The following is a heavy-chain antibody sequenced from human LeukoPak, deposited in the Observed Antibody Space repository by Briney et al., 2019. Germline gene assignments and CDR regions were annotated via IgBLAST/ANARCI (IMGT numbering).Heavy chain of an antibody. CDR2: INHGGST. CDR1: GGSFSGDF. CDR3: ARDAMTTVTTGYYMDV. V-gene: IGHV4-34*01. Sequence: ASETLSLTCAVYGGSFSGDFWSWIRQSPGKGLEWIGEINHGGSTTYNPSLQSRVTMSVDTSTNQISLKMTSVTAADTAVYYCARDAMTTVTTGYYMDVWGKGTTVTVSS. J-gene: IGHJ6*03. D-gene: IGHD4-17*01.